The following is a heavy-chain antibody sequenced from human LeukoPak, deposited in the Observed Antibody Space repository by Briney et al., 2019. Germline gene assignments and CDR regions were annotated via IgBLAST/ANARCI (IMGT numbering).Heavy chain of an antibody. V-gene: IGHV4-61*02. CDR1: GGSISSGSYY. D-gene: IGHD5-18*01. CDR3: ARGGGYSYGLGGY. CDR2: IYTSGST. Sequence: SETLSLTCTVSGGSISSGSYYWSWIRQPAGRGLEWIGRIYTSGSTNYNPSLKSRVTISVDPSKNQFSLKLSSVTAADTAVYYCARGGGYSYGLGGYWGQGTLVTVSS. J-gene: IGHJ4*02.